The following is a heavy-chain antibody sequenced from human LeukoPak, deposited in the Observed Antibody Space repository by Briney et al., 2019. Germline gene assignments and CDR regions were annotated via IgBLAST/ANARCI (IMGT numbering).Heavy chain of an antibody. CDR1: GYTFTGYD. V-gene: IGHV1-2*02. D-gene: IGHD3-22*01. CDR3: ARAMIVVVDAFDI. Sequence: GASVKVSCKASGYTFTGYDMHWVRQAPGQGLEWMGWINPNSGGTNYAQKFQGRVTMTRDTSISTAYMELSRLRSDDAAVYYCARAMIVVVDAFDIWGQGTMVTVSS. CDR2: INPNSGGT. J-gene: IGHJ3*02.